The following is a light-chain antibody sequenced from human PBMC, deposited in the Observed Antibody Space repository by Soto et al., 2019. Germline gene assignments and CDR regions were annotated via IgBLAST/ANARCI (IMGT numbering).Light chain of an antibody. J-gene: IGLJ1*01. V-gene: IGLV2-14*01. CDR1: SSDVGGYNY. CDR3: SSYTSSSTPYV. Sequence: QSVLTQPASVSGSPGQSITISCTGTSSDVGGYNYVSWYQQHPGKAPKVMIYEVSNRPSGVSNRFSGSKSGNTASLTISGLHAEDEADYYCSSYTSSSTPYVFGPGTKLTVL. CDR2: EVS.